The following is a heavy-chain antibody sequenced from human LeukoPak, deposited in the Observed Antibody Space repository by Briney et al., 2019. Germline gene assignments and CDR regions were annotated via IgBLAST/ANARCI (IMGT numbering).Heavy chain of an antibody. CDR2: IYGSGYT. CDR1: GVSISGWY. Sequence: SETLSLTCTVSGVSISGWYWSWIRQPPGKGLEWIGYIYGSGYTNYNPSLKSRVTISVDTSKNQFSLKLSSVTAADTAVYYCARAAGIAVAGTPYYFDYWGQGTLVTVSS. CDR3: ARAAGIAVAGTPYYFDY. V-gene: IGHV4-59*01. D-gene: IGHD6-19*01. J-gene: IGHJ4*02.